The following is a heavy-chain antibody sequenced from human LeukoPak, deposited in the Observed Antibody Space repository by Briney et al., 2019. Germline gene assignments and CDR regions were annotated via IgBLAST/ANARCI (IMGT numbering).Heavy chain of an antibody. CDR1: GFTLSSYG. CDR2: IWYDGTNR. D-gene: IGHD3-22*01. CDR3: ARGGHDYYDRSGYYYMSAFDI. V-gene: IGHV3-33*01. Sequence: SGRSLRLSCAASGFTLSSYGIHWVRQAPGKGLEWVAVIWYDGTNRYYVDSVRGRFTISRDNSKNTLNLQMNSLRAEDTAVYYCARGGHDYYDRSGYYYMSAFDIWGQGTMVTVSS. J-gene: IGHJ3*02.